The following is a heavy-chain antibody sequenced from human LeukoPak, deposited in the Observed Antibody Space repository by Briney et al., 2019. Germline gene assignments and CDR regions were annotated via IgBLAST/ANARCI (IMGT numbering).Heavy chain of an antibody. D-gene: IGHD6-19*01. J-gene: IGHJ4*02. CDR2: IYSGGST. V-gene: IGHV3-66*01. CDR3: ARAKVAGTFGY. Sequence: PGGSLRLSCAASGFTFSDYYMSWIRQAPVKGLEWVSVIYSGGSTYYADSVKGRFTISRDNSKNTLYLQMNSLRAEDTAVYYCARAKVAGTFGYWGQGTLVTVSS. CDR1: GFTFSDYY.